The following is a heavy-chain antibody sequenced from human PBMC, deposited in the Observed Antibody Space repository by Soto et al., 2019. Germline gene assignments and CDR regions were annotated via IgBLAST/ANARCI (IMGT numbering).Heavy chain of an antibody. J-gene: IGHJ4*02. CDR3: ARDWGALDY. CDR2: ISSSSTI. V-gene: IGHV3-48*02. D-gene: IGHD3-16*01. Sequence: GGSLRLSCAASGFTFSSYSMNWVRQAPGKGLEWVSYISSSSTIYYADSVKGRFTISRDNAKNSLYLQMNSLRDEDTAVYYCARDWGALDYWGQGTLVTVSS. CDR1: GFTFSSYS.